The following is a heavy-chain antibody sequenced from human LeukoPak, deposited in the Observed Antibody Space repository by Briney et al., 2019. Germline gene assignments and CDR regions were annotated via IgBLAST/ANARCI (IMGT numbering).Heavy chain of an antibody. CDR2: IYYSGTT. D-gene: IGHD4-17*01. CDR3: AREDPQTTVPEGMDV. Sequence: SETLSLTCTVSGGSISYYYRSWIRQSPGKGLEWIGYIYYSGTTNYNPSLKSRVTISVDTSKNQFSLQLRSVTAADTAVYYCAREDPQTTVPEGMDVWGQGTTVTVSS. V-gene: IGHV4-59*01. J-gene: IGHJ6*02. CDR1: GGSISYYY.